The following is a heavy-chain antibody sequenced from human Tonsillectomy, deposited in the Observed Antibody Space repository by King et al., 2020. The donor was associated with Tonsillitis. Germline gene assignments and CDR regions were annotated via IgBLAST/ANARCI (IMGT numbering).Heavy chain of an antibody. CDR2: IYDSGST. CDR3: ARAKGYSYGSGSYYFGWFDP. J-gene: IGHJ5*02. D-gene: IGHD3-10*01. CDR1: GGSISSYY. Sequence: VQLQESGPGLVKPSETLSLTCTVSGGSISSYYWSWIRQPPGKGLEWIGYIYDSGSTNYNPSLKSRVTISVDTSKNQFSLKLSSVTAADTAVYYCARAKGYSYGSGSYYFGWFDPWGQGTLVTVSS. V-gene: IGHV4-59*01.